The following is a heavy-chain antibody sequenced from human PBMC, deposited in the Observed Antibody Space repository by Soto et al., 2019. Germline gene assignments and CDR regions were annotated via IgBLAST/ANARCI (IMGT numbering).Heavy chain of an antibody. D-gene: IGHD3-9*01. CDR1: GYNFANYW. Sequence: GESLKISCKGSGYNFANYWIGWVRQMPGKGLEWMGIIYPGNSDTRYSPSFQVQVTISADTSISTACLEWSSLKASDTAIYYCARHVYYDVLKKNYWGQGTLVTVSS. CDR2: IYPGNSDT. J-gene: IGHJ4*02. CDR3: ARHVYYDVLKKNY. V-gene: IGHV5-51*01.